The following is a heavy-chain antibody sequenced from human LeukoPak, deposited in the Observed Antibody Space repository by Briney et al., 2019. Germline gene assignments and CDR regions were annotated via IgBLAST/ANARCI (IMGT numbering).Heavy chain of an antibody. CDR2: IYYSGST. Sequence: PSETQSLTCTVSGGSISSYYWSWIRQPPGKGLEWIGYIYYSGSTDYNPSLKSRVTISVDTSKNQFSLKLSSVTAADTAVYYCARGSSGYLQREPFDYWGQGTLVTVSS. J-gene: IGHJ4*02. D-gene: IGHD3-22*01. CDR3: ARGSSGYLQREPFDY. CDR1: GGSISSYY. V-gene: IGHV4-59*01.